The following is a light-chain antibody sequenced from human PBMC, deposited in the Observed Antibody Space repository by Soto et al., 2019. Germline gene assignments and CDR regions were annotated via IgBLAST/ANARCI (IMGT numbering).Light chain of an antibody. CDR2: GNR. J-gene: IGLJ2*01. Sequence: QPVLTQPPSVSGVPGQRVTISCTGNNSNLGAGYDVHWYQQLPGAAPKLVVFGNRNRPSGVPERFSGSKSGTSASLAITGLQAEDEADYYCQAYDPTRRTALFGGGTQLTVL. V-gene: IGLV1-40*01. CDR1: NSNLGAGYD. CDR3: QAYDPTRRTAL.